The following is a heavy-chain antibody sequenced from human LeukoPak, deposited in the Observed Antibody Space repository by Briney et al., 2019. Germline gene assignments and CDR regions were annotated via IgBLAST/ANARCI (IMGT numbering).Heavy chain of an antibody. CDR3: AKDISHYDIGSFDY. D-gene: IGHD3-9*01. V-gene: IGHV3-9*01. CDR1: GFTFDDYA. CDR2: ISWNSGFI. Sequence: GGSLRLSCAASGFTFDDYAMHWVRQAPGKGLEWVSGISWNSGFIAYADSVKGRFTISRENAKSSLYLQMNSLRVEDTALYYCAKDISHYDIGSFDYWGQGTLVTVSS. J-gene: IGHJ4*02.